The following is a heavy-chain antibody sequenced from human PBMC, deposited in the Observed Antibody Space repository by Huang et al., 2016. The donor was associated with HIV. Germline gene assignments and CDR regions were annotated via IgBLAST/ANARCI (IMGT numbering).Heavy chain of an antibody. V-gene: IGHV3-23*01. D-gene: IGHD4-17*01. Sequence: EVQLLESGGDLVQPGGSLRLSCAASGFTFSSYAMTWVRQAPGKGLEWVSTIRGGDGNTYYADSVKGRFTISRDNSKNTLYLQIHSLGAEDTAIYYCAKGRTTVAKAFDYWGQGTLVTVSS. CDR3: AKGRTTVAKAFDY. CDR2: IRGGDGNT. J-gene: IGHJ4*02. CDR1: GFTFSSYA.